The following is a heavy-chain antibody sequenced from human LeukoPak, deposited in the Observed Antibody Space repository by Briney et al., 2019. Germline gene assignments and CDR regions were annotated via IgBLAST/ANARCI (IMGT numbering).Heavy chain of an antibody. CDR1: GYSISSGYY. CDR2: IYHSGST. CDR3: ARSTPGYSSGWYEGPEVFDI. V-gene: IGHV4-38-2*02. J-gene: IGHJ3*02. D-gene: IGHD6-19*01. Sequence: SETLSLTCTVSGYSISSGYYWGWIRQPPGKGLEWIGSIYHSGSTYYNPSLKSRVTISVDTSKNQFSLKLSSVTAAGTAVYYCARSTPGYSSGWYEGPEVFDIWGQGTMVTVSS.